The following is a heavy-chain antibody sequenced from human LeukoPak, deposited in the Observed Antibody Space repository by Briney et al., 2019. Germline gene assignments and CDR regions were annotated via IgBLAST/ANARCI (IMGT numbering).Heavy chain of an antibody. V-gene: IGHV1-8*01. CDR2: MNPNSGNT. CDR1: GYTFTSYD. D-gene: IGHD3-10*01. J-gene: IGHJ4*02. CDR3: ARGLGVRGVMGY. Sequence: ASVKVSCKASGYTFTSYDINWVRQATGQGLEWMGWMNPNSGNTGYAQKFQGRVTMTRNTSISTAYMELSSLRSEDTAVYYCARGLGVRGVMGYWGQGTLVTVSS.